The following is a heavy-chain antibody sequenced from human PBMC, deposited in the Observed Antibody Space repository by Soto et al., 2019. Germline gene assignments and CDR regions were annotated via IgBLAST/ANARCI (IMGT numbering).Heavy chain of an antibody. CDR1: GGSISSSNYYY. V-gene: IGHV4-39*01. Sequence: KSSETLSLTCTVSGGSISSSNYYYWGWIRQPPGKGLEWIGSIYYTGSTDYNPSLKSRVTISVDTSKNQFSLKLSSVTAADTAVYYCMRQSRGYYDSSAYSDYWGQGTLVTVSS. D-gene: IGHD3-22*01. J-gene: IGHJ4*02. CDR3: MRQSRGYYDSSAYSDY. CDR2: IYYTGST.